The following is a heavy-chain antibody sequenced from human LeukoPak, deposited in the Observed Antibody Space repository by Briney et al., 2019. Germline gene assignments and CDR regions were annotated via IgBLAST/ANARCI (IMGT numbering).Heavy chain of an antibody. Sequence: GGSLRLSCAASGFTFSSYSMNWVRQAPGKGLEWVSSISSSSSYIYYADSVKGRFTISRDNAKNSLYLQMNSLRAEDTAVYYCARVATGYHHFDYWGQGTLVTVSS. CDR1: GFTFSSYS. J-gene: IGHJ4*02. CDR3: ARVATGYHHFDY. D-gene: IGHD3-9*01. CDR2: ISSSSSYI. V-gene: IGHV3-21*01.